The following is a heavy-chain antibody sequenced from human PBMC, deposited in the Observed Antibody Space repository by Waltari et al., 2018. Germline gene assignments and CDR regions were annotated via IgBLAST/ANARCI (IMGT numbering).Heavy chain of an antibody. CDR1: GFTFSSYA. CDR3: ARDHQWRLGVNPIYYYYYYMDV. J-gene: IGHJ6*03. CDR2: ISYDGSNK. Sequence: QVQLVESGGGVVPPGRSLRLSCAASGFTFSSYAIHWVRQAPGKGLAGVAVISYDGSNKYYADSVKGRFTISRDNSKNTLYLQMNSLRAEDTAVYYCARDHQWRLGVNPIYYYYYYMDVWGKGTTVTVSS. D-gene: IGHD3-10*01. V-gene: IGHV3-30-3*01.